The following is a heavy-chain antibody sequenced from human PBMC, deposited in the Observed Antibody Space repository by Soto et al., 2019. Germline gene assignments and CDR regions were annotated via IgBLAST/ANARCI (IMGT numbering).Heavy chain of an antibody. J-gene: IGHJ3*01. Sequence: QVQLVQSVAEVKKPGASVKVSCTTSGYTFSGQYINWVRQAPGQGLEWMGWINPKTGATNYARDFQDLVTMTSDTYMTTVYLELTSLTTDHTAVYYCAREEIGIFDFWGQGKMVTVSS. CDR1: GYTFSGQY. CDR2: INPKTGAT. CDR3: AREEIGIFDF. V-gene: IGHV1-2*04.